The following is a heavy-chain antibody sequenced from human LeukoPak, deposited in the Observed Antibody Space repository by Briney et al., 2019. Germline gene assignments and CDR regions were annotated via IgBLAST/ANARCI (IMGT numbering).Heavy chain of an antibody. Sequence: GGSLRLSCAASGFTFRNFAMHWGRQAPGKGLEWVAVISYDGSRKDYAYSAKGRFNISRDNSKNALYLEMNSLTTEDTAVYYCATAPLYSSSWYFRGYFDDWGQGPLVTVSS. CDR3: ATAPLYSSSWYFRGYFDD. CDR1: GFTFRNFA. V-gene: IGHV3-30*04. D-gene: IGHD6-13*01. CDR2: ISYDGSRK. J-gene: IGHJ4*02.